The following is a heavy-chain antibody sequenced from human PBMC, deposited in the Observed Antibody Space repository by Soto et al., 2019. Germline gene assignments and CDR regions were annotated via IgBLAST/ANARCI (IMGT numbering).Heavy chain of an antibody. V-gene: IGHV3-64*01. CDR3: ARGSYDFWSGYYNFDY. Sequence: GGSLRLSCAASGFTFSSYAMHWVRQAPGKGLEYVSAISSNGGSTYYANSVKGRFTISRDNSKNTLYLQMGSLRAEDMAVYYCARGSYDFWSGYYNFDYWGQGTLVTVSS. D-gene: IGHD3-3*01. J-gene: IGHJ4*02. CDR1: GFTFSSYA. CDR2: ISSNGGST.